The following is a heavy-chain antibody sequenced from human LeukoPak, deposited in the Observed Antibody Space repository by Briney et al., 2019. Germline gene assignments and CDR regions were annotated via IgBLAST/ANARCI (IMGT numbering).Heavy chain of an antibody. CDR3: AGLKVLDAFDI. V-gene: IGHV4-39*01. J-gene: IGHJ3*02. CDR2: IYYSGST. Sequence: SETLSLTCTVSGGSISSSSYYWGWIRQPPGKGLEWIGSIYYSGSTYYNPSLKSRVTISVDMSRNQFSLKLSSMTAADTAVYYCAGLKVLDAFDIWGQGTMVTVSS. CDR1: GGSISSSSYY.